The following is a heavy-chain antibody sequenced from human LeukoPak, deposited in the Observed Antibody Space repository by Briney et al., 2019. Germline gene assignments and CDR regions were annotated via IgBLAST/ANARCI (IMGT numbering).Heavy chain of an antibody. V-gene: IGHV3-23*01. J-gene: IGHJ5*02. D-gene: IGHD5/OR15-5a*01. CDR1: GFTFSTYW. CDR2: ISSSGGTK. Sequence: PGGSLRLSCAASGFTFSTYWMYWVRQAPGKGLEWVSVISSSGGTKYYADFVKGRFTISRDNSKNTLYLQMNSLRAEDTAVYYCARGLSIDNHWFDPWGQGTLVTVSS. CDR3: ARGLSIDNHWFDP.